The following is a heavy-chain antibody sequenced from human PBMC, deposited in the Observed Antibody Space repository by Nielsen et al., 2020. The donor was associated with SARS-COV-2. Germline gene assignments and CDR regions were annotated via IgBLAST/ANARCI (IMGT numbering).Heavy chain of an antibody. CDR2: INTNTGNP. CDR3: AREKGISDAFDI. J-gene: IGHJ3*02. CDR1: GFTFSSYA. V-gene: IGHV7-4-1*02. Sequence: GGSLRLSCAASGFTFSSYAMHWVRQAPGQGLEWMGWINTNTGNPTYAQGFTGRFVFSLDTSVSTAYLQISSLKAEDTAVYYCAREKGISDAFDIWGQGTMVTVSS. D-gene: IGHD2-15*01.